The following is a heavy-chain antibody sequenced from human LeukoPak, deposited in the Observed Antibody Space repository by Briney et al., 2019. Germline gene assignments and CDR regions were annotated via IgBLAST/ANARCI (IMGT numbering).Heavy chain of an antibody. CDR2: IYYSGST. D-gene: IGHD3-22*01. J-gene: IGHJ4*02. CDR3: ARHYWYYYDSSGYPADSYYFDY. V-gene: IGHV4-59*08. CDR1: GGSISSYY. Sequence: SETLSLTCTVSGGSISSYYWSWTRQPPGKGLEWIGYIYYSGSTNYNPSLKSRVTISVDTSKNQFSLKLSSVTAADTAVYYCARHYWYYYDSSGYPADSYYFDYWGQGTLVTVSS.